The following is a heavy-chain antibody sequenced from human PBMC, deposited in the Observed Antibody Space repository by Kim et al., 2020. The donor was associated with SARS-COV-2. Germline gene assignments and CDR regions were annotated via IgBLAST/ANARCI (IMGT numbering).Heavy chain of an antibody. J-gene: IGHJ4*02. V-gene: IGHV3-30-3*01. Sequence: GGSLRLSCAASGFTFSSYAMHWVRQAPGKGLEWVAVISYDGSNKYYADSVKGRFTISRDNSKNTLYLQMNSLRAEDTAVYYCARVGCSSTSCYKNYFDYWGQGTLVTVSS. CDR2: ISYDGSNK. CDR1: GFTFSSYA. D-gene: IGHD2-2*02. CDR3: ARVGCSSTSCYKNYFDY.